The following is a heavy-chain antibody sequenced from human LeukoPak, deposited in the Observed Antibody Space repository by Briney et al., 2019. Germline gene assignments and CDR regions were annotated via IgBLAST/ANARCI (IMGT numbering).Heavy chain of an antibody. CDR2: IIPIFGTA. CDR3: ARAPYSSGGSTNYYYYYYMDV. J-gene: IGHJ6*03. V-gene: IGHV1-69*01. CDR1: GGTFSSYA. D-gene: IGHD6-19*01. Sequence: SVKVSCKASGGTFSSYAISWVRLAPGQGLEWMGGIIPIFGTANYAQKFQGRVTITADESTSTAYMELSSLRSEDTAVYYCARAPYSSGGSTNYYYYYYMDVWGKGTTVTVSS.